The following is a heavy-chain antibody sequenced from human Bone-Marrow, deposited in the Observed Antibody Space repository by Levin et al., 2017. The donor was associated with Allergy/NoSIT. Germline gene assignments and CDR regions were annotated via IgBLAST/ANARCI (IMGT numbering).Heavy chain of an antibody. CDR2: IYPRDSNT. Sequence: KAGGSLRLSCQGSGYDFTNYWIGWVRQMPGKGLEWMGVIYPRDSNTRYSPSFQGRVTMSVDKSTSTAHLQWSTLKASDTAIYFCARHSCTTTSCAIGLWGQGTLVTVSS. CDR3: ARHSCTTTSCAIGL. V-gene: IGHV5-51*01. CDR1: GYDFTNYW. J-gene: IGHJ4*02. D-gene: IGHD2-2*01.